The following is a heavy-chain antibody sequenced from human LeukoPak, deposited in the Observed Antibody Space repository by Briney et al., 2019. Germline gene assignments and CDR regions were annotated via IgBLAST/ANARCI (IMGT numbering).Heavy chain of an antibody. CDR1: GYTFTSYY. V-gene: IGHV1-46*01. Sequence: ASVKVSCKASGYTFTSYYMHWVRQAPGQGLEWMGIINPSGGNTNYAQKLQGRVTMTTDTSTSTAYMELRSLRSDDTAVYYCARDPHGWGYYYYGMDVWGQGTTVTVSS. CDR3: ARDPHGWGYYYYGMDV. D-gene: IGHD6-19*01. J-gene: IGHJ6*02. CDR2: INPSGGNT.